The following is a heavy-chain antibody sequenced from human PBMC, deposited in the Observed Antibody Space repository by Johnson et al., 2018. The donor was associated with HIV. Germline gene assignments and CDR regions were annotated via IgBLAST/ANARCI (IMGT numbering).Heavy chain of an antibody. J-gene: IGHJ3*02. CDR2: ISYDGGEK. D-gene: IGHD5-12*01. V-gene: IGHV3-30*03. Sequence: QVQLVESGGGVVQPGRSLRLSCAASGFTFSSYGMHWVRQAPGKGLEWVAVISYDGGEKYYADSVKGRFTISRDNTKNTLYLQMNSLRPADTAVYYCAREFTVDWVNPTIWGQGTMVTVSS. CDR3: AREFTVDWVNPTI. CDR1: GFTFSSYG.